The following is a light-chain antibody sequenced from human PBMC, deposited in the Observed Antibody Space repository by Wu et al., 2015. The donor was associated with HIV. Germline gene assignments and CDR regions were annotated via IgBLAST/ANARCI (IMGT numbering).Light chain of an antibody. J-gene: IGKJ1*01. V-gene: IGKV1-8*01. Sequence: AIRVTQSPSSLSASTGDKITISCRAIQDIKTYLAWYQQKPGKAPKLLISETSSLQTGVPSRFSGNGSGTDFTLTISCLQSEDFATYYCQQYFLYPVIFGQGTRVEIK. CDR2: ETS. CDR1: QDIKTY. CDR3: QQYFLYPVI.